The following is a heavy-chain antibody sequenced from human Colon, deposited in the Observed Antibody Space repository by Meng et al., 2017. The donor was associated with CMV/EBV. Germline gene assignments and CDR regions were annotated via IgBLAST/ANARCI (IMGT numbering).Heavy chain of an antibody. CDR3: ARGSSSTMFGDYYYGMDV. CDR2: ISAYNGNT. V-gene: IGHV1-18*01. J-gene: IGHJ6*02. CDR1: GYTFISHG. D-gene: IGHD3-3*01. Sequence: ASVKVSCKASGYTFISHGISWVRQAPGQGLEWMGWISAYNGNTDYAQKFQGRVTMTTDTSTTTAYMELRSLRSDDTAVYYCARGSSSTMFGDYYYGMDVWGQGTTVTVSS.